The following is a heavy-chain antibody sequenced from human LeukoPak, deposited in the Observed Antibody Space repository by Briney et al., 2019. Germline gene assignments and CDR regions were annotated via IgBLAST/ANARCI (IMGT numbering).Heavy chain of an antibody. Sequence: SLRLSCAASGFTFDDYAMHWVRQAPGKGLEWVSGISWNSGSIGYADSVKGRFTISRDNAKNSLYLQMNSLRAEDTALYYCAKDSFRIAAATDYWGQGTLVTVSS. CDR3: AKDSFRIAAATDY. CDR1: GFTFDDYA. J-gene: IGHJ4*02. V-gene: IGHV3-9*01. D-gene: IGHD6-13*01. CDR2: ISWNSGSI.